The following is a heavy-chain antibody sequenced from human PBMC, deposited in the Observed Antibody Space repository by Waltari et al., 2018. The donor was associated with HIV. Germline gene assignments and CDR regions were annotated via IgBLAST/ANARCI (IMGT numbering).Heavy chain of an antibody. J-gene: IGHJ4*02. V-gene: IGHV3-48*04. CDR1: GFTFRRYS. Sequence: EVQLVESVGGLVQPGGSLRLSCAASGFTFRRYSMHSVRQAEGKGLEWVSYISRSSTIYYADSVKGRFTISRDNAKNSLYLQMNSLRAEDTAVYYCARDTPYNWNYPGGYFDYWGQGTLVTVSS. D-gene: IGHD1-7*01. CDR3: ARDTPYNWNYPGGYFDY. CDR2: ISRSSTI.